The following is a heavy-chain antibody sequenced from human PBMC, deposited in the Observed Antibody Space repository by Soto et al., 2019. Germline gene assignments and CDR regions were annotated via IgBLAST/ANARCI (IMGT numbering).Heavy chain of an antibody. CDR3: AQLVDTAISVAFDI. Sequence: HPGGSLRLSCAASGFTFSGSAIDWVRQASGKGLEWVGRIRIKANNYATAYGASVKGRFTIARDDSKNTAYLQMNSLKTEDTAVYYCAQLVDTAISVAFDIWGPGTMVTVSS. D-gene: IGHD5-18*01. CDR2: IRIKANNYAT. CDR1: GFTFSGSA. V-gene: IGHV3-73*01. J-gene: IGHJ3*02.